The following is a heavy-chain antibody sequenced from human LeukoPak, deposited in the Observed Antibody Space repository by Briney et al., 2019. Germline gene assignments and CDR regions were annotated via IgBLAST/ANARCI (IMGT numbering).Heavy chain of an antibody. J-gene: IGHJ4*02. D-gene: IGHD3-22*01. V-gene: IGHV3-30-3*01. CDR3: ARGGYYDSSGYYSGLDY. CDR1: GFTFSSYA. CDR2: ISYDGSNK. Sequence: GGSLRLSCAASGFTFSSYAMHWVRQAPGKGLEWVAVISYDGSNKYYADSVKGRFTISRDNSKNTLYLQMNSLRAEDTAVYYCARGGYYDSSGYYSGLDYWSQGTLVTVSS.